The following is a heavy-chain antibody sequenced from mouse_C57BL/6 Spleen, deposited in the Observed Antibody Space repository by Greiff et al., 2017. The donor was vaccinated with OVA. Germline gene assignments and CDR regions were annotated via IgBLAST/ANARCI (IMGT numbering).Heavy chain of an antibody. Sequence: VQLQQSGAELVRPGSSVKLSCKASGYTFTSYWMHWVKQRPIQGLEWIGNIDPSDSETHYNQKFKDKATLTVDKSSSTAYMQLSSLTSEDSAVYYCARFDGYSGYAMDYWGQGTSVTVSS. D-gene: IGHD2-3*01. V-gene: IGHV1-52*01. CDR2: IDPSDSET. CDR3: ARFDGYSGYAMDY. CDR1: GYTFTSYW. J-gene: IGHJ4*01.